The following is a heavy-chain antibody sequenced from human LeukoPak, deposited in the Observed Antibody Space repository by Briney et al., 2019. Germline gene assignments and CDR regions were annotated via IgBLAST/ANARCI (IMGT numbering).Heavy chain of an antibody. CDR3: ARALYYSSGYFFFDY. CDR2: IFYSGST. D-gene: IGHD3-22*01. CDR1: GGSISSRDHY. Sequence: SETLSLTCSVSGGSISSRDHYWSWIRQHPGKGLEWIGYIFYSGSTHYNPSLKSRVTISVDPSKNQFSLKLSSVTAADTAVYYCARALYYSSGYFFFDYWGQGILVTVSS. V-gene: IGHV4-31*03. J-gene: IGHJ4*02.